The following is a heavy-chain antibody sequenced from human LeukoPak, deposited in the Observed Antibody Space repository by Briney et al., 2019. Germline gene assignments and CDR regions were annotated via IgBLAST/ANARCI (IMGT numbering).Heavy chain of an antibody. V-gene: IGHV1-2*02. CDR3: ARVWLGSSWDLSPRYYFDY. CDR1: GYTFTGYY. D-gene: IGHD6-13*01. J-gene: IGHJ4*01. CDR2: INPNSGGT. Sequence: ASVKVSCKASGYTFTGYYMHWVRQAPGQGREWMGWINPNSGGTNYAQKFQGRVTMTRDTSISTAYMELSRLRSDDTAVYYCARVWLGSSWDLSPRYYFDYWGQGTLVTVSS.